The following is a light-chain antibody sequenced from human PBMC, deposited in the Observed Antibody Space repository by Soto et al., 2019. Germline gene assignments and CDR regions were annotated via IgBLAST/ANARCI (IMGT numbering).Light chain of an antibody. CDR2: RAS. Sequence: EIVMTQSPATLAGSPGETVTLSCRASQRLSGNLAWYQQKPGQAPRLLIFRASTRATGVPARFSGRGSGTEFTLTISSLQSEDFAVYYCQQYNNWPPWTFGQGTKVEIK. CDR3: QQYNNWPPWT. V-gene: IGKV3-15*01. CDR1: QRLSGN. J-gene: IGKJ1*01.